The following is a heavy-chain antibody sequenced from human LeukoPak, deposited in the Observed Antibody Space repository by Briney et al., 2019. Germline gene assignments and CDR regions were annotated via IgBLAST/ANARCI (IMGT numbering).Heavy chain of an antibody. CDR1: GFTFSSYE. Sequence: GGSLRLSCAASGFTFSSYEMNWVRQAPGKGLEWVSYISSSGSTIYYADSVKGRFTISRDNAKNSLYLQMNSLRAEDTAVYYCAREGAAMGGFDYWGQGTLVTVSS. CDR3: AREGAAMGGFDY. V-gene: IGHV3-48*03. CDR2: ISSSGSTI. D-gene: IGHD2-2*01. J-gene: IGHJ4*02.